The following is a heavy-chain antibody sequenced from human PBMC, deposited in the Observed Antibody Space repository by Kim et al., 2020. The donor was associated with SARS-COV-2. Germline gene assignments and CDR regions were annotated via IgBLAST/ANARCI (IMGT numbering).Heavy chain of an antibody. J-gene: IGHJ6*02. Sequence: GGSLRLSCAASGFTFDDYGMSWVRQAPGKGLEWVSGINWNGGSTGYADSVKGRFTISRDNAKNSLYLQMNSLRAEDTALYHCARAGYGSGSYFYYYGMDVWGQGTTVTVSS. CDR1: GFTFDDYG. V-gene: IGHV3-20*01. D-gene: IGHD3-10*01. CDR3: ARAGYGSGSYFYYYGMDV. CDR2: INWNGGST.